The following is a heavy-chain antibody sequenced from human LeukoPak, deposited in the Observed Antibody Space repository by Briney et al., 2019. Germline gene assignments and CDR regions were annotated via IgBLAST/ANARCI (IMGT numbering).Heavy chain of an antibody. CDR1: GFTFSSYG. CDR3: ASQRFTGSWTYFDY. CDR2: IKEDGTEK. Sequence: GGSLRLSCAASGFTFSSYGMSWVRQAPGKGLEWVANIKEDGTEKYYLDSVKGRFTISRDNAKNSLYLQMNSLRAEDTAVYYCASQRFTGSWTYFDYWGQGTLVTVSS. D-gene: IGHD3/OR15-3a*01. J-gene: IGHJ4*02. V-gene: IGHV3-7*01.